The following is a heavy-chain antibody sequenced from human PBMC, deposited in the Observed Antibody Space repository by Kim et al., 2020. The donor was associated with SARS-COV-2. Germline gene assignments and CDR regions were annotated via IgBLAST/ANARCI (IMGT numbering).Heavy chain of an antibody. CDR2: IYPGDCDT. V-gene: IGHV5-51*01. CDR1: GYSFTSYW. CDR3: AREQWLYAFDI. Sequence: GEALKISCKGSGYSFTSYWIGWVRQMPGKGLEWMGIIYPGDCDTRYSPSLQGQVTISADKSISTTYLQGSSLKASDTAMYYCAREQWLYAFDIWGQGTMVTVSS. D-gene: IGHD6-19*01. J-gene: IGHJ3*02.